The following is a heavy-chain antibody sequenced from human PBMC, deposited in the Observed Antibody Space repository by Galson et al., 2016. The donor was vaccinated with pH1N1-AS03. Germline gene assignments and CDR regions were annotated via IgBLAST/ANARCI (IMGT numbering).Heavy chain of an antibody. CDR1: GFTFHDYA. V-gene: IGHV3-9*01. Sequence: SLRLSCAASGFTFHDYAMHWVRHAPGKGPEWVSGIAWNSGITGYGDSVKGRFTISRDNAKNSLYLQMNSLRAEDTAVYYCFEINNGGGQGTLVTVSS. CDR2: IAWNSGIT. J-gene: IGHJ4*02. D-gene: IGHD2-8*01. CDR3: FEINNG.